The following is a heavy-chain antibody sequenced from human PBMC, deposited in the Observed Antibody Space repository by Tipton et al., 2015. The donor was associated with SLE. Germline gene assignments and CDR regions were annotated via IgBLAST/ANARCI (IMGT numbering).Heavy chain of an antibody. CDR1: GGSISSGSYY. Sequence: LRLSCTVSGGSISSGSYYWSWIRQPAGKGLEWIGRIYISGITNYNPSLKSRVTISVDTSKNQFSLRLRSVTAADTAVYYCARTYPDSYDSFHIWGQGTMVTVSS. J-gene: IGHJ3*02. D-gene: IGHD5-18*01. CDR3: ARTYPDSYDSFHI. V-gene: IGHV4-61*02. CDR2: IYISGIT.